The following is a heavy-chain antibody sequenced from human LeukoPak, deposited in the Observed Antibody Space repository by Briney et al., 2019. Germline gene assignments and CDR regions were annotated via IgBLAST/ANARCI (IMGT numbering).Heavy chain of an antibody. V-gene: IGHV4-39*01. Sequence: PSETLSLTCTVSGGSISSSSYYWGWIRQPPGKGLEWIGSIYYSGTTYYNPSLKSRVTKSVDTSKNQFSLKLSSVTAADTAVYYCARAGGWYGVYFQHWGQGTLVTVSS. J-gene: IGHJ1*01. D-gene: IGHD6-19*01. CDR2: IYYSGTT. CDR3: ARAGGWYGVYFQH. CDR1: GGSISSSSYY.